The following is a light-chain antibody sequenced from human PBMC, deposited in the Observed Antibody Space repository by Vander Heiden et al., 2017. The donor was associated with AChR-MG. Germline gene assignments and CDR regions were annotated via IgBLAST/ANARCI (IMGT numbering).Light chain of an antibody. Sequence: QSALTQPPSASGSPGQSVPISCTGTSSDVGTYNYVSWYQQRPGKAPRLMISEVSKRPSGVPDRFSGSKSGNTASLTVSGLQAEDEADYYCSSYAGSNNLVFGGGTKLTVL. CDR2: EVS. V-gene: IGLV2-8*01. CDR1: SSDVGTYNY. J-gene: IGLJ3*02. CDR3: SSYAGSNNLV.